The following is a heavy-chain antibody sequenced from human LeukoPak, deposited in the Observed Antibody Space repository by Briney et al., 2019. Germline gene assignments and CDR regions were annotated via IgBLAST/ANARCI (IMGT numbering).Heavy chain of an antibody. Sequence: GASVKVSCKASGYTFTGYYMHWVRQAPGQGLEWMGWINPNSGGTNYAQKFQGRVTMTRDTSISTAYMELSRLRSDDTAVYYCARDEVLYHYGSGSQSTWGQGTLVTVSS. CDR1: GYTFTGYY. V-gene: IGHV1-2*02. J-gene: IGHJ5*02. CDR2: INPNSGGT. CDR3: ARDEVLYHYGSGSQST. D-gene: IGHD3-10*01.